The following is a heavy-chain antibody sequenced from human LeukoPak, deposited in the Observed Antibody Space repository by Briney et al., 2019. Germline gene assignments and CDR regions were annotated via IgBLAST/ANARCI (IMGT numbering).Heavy chain of an antibody. CDR1: GGSISSSRYY. Sequence: PSETLSLTCTVSGGSISSSRYYWIWIRQPAGKGLEWIGRIYSTGSTNYSPSLKSRVTMSVDKSKNQFSLNLSSVTAADTAVYYCARGIADPYSFDSWGQGTLVTVSS. CDR2: IYSTGST. CDR3: ARGIADPYSFDS. J-gene: IGHJ4*02. V-gene: IGHV4-61*02. D-gene: IGHD6-13*01.